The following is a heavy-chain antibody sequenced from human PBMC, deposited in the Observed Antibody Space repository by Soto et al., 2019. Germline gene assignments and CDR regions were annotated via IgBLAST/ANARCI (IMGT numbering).Heavy chain of an antibody. CDR1: GGSISSSSYY. V-gene: IGHV4-39*01. CDR2: IYYSGST. D-gene: IGHD5-12*01. J-gene: IGHJ4*02. CDR3: ARHLYSGYDWGLDY. Sequence: PSETLSPTCTVSGGSISSSSYYWGWIRQPPGKGLEWIGSIYYSGSTYYNPSLKSRVTISVDTSKNKFYLKLSSVTASDTAVYYCARHLYSGYDWGLDYWGQGTLVTVSS.